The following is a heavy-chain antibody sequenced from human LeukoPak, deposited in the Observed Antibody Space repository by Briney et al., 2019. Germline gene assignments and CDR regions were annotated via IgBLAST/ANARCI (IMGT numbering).Heavy chain of an antibody. CDR2: ISAYNGNT. V-gene: IGHV1-18*01. CDR3: GYDSSGSAIDY. J-gene: IGHJ4*02. Sequence: GASVKVSCKASCYTFTSYGIRWVRQAPGQGLEWMGWISAYNGNTNYAQKLQGRVTMTTDTSTSTAYMELRSLRSDDTAVYYCGYDSSGSAIDYSGQGTLVTVSS. CDR1: CYTFTSYG. D-gene: IGHD3-22*01.